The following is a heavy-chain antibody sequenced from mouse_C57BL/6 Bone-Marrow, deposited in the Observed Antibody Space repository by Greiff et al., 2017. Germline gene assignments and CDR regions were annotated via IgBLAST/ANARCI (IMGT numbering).Heavy chain of an antibody. Sequence: EESGPGLVKPSQSLSLTCSVTGYSITSGYYWNWIRQFPGNKLEWMGYISYDGSNNYNPSLKNRISITRDTSKNQFFLKLNSVTTEDTATYYCAREGYYYGSSYFDYWGQGTTLTVSS. CDR2: ISYDGSN. J-gene: IGHJ2*01. CDR3: AREGYYYGSSYFDY. CDR1: GYSITSGYY. D-gene: IGHD1-1*01. V-gene: IGHV3-6*01.